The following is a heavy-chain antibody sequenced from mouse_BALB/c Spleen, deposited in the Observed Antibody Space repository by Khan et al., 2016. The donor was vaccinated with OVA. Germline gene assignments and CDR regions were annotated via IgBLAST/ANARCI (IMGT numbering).Heavy chain of an antibody. Sequence: QIQLVQSGAELARPGASVKMSCKASGYTFTSYTIHWIKKRPGRGLEWIGYINPSNDYTNYNQKFKDKATLTTDKSSTTAYLRLSSLTSDDSAVYNCVRDGAYHRNDGWFACWGQGTLVTVS. J-gene: IGHJ3*01. D-gene: IGHD2-14*01. V-gene: IGHV1-4*01. CDR3: VRDGAYHRNDGWFAC. CDR1: GYTFTSYT. CDR2: INPSNDYT.